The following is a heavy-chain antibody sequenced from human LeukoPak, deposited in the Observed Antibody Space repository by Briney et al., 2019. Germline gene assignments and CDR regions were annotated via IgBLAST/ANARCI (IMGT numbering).Heavy chain of an antibody. Sequence: PGGSLRLSCAVSGFTFDDYAVHWVRQAPGKGLEWVSLISGDGGSRYYAGSVKGRFTVSRDNSKNSLYLQMNRLRTDDTAFYYCAKGADPLTWRMTTVAGTRFDFWGQGTLVTVSS. D-gene: IGHD6-19*01. CDR1: GFTFDDYA. CDR3: AKGADPLTWRMTTVAGTRFDF. J-gene: IGHJ4*02. CDR2: ISGDGGSR. V-gene: IGHV3-43*02.